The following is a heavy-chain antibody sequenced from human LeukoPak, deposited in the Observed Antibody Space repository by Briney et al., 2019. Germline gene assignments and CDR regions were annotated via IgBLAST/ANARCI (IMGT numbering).Heavy chain of an antibody. J-gene: IGHJ4*02. CDR2: ISHDGSNK. CDR1: GFIFSDYA. D-gene: IGHD2-2*01. CDR3: ARDSEYQLLDY. V-gene: IGHV3-30*04. Sequence: GGSLRLSCAASGFIFSDYAMHWVRQAPGKGLEWVAIISHDGSNKYHADSVKGRFTISRDNAKNSLYLQMNSLRAEDTAVYYCARDSEYQLLDYWGQGTLVTVSS.